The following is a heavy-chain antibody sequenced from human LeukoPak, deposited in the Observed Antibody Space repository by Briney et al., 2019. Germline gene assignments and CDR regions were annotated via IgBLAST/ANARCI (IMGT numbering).Heavy chain of an antibody. Sequence: GGSLRLSCAASGFTFSSYSMNWVRQAPGKGLEWVSSISSSSSYIYYADSVKGRFTISRDNAKNSLYLQMNSLRAEDTAVYYCARHPFWSGTNYFGYWGQGTLVTVSS. J-gene: IGHJ4*02. CDR2: ISSSSSYI. CDR1: GFTFSSYS. V-gene: IGHV3-21*01. D-gene: IGHD3-3*01. CDR3: ARHPFWSGTNYFGY.